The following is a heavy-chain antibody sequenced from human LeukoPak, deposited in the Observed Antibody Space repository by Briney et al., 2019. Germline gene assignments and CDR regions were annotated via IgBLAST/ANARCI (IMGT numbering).Heavy chain of an antibody. V-gene: IGHV1-8*03. CDR2: MNPKNGDS. Sequence: ASVKVSCKASGYTLTDYHINWVRQAAGQGLEWVGWMNPKNGDSGYAQKFQGRVTITRDTSISTSYMELRSLRPDDTAVYFCARTTSFTASGYDYWGQGTLVTVSS. D-gene: IGHD6-25*01. CDR3: ARTTSFTASGYDY. J-gene: IGHJ4*02. CDR1: GYTLTDYH.